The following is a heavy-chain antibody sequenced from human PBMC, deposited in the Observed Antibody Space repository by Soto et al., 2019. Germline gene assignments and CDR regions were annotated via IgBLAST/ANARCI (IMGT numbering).Heavy chain of an antibody. Sequence: ASVKVSCKASGYTFTSYAMHWVRQAPGQRLEWMGWINAGNGNTKYSQKFQGRVTITRDTSASTAYMELSSLRSEDTAVYYCARDGRAVVVPAAPPWDYYYYYMDVWGKGTTVTVSS. J-gene: IGHJ6*03. CDR2: INAGNGNT. CDR3: ARDGRAVVVPAAPPWDYYYYYMDV. CDR1: GYTFTSYA. D-gene: IGHD2-2*01. V-gene: IGHV1-3*01.